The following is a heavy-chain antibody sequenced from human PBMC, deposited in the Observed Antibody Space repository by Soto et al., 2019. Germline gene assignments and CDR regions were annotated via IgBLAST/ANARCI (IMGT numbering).Heavy chain of an antibody. CDR2: ISYDGSNK. CDR1: GFTFSSYA. V-gene: IGHV3-30*04. J-gene: IGHJ4*02. D-gene: IGHD3-10*01. CDR3: ARGLMVRGDSHFDY. Sequence: GGSLRLSCAASGFTFSSYAMHWVRQAPGKGLEWVAVISYDGSNKYYADSVKGRFTISRDNSKNTLYLQMNSLRAEDTAVYYCARGLMVRGDSHFDYWGQGTLVTVSS.